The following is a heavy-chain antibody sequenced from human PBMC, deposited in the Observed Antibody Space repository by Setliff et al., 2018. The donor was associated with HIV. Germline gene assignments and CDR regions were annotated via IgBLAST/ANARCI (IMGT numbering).Heavy chain of an antibody. D-gene: IGHD3-22*01. CDR1: GFTFSRYD. V-gene: IGHV3-13*01. CDR2: IGTSGDT. CDR3: ARALYYYDTTPALSSAFDI. J-gene: IGHJ3*02. Sequence: PGGSLRLSCAASGFTFSRYDMHWVRQGTGEGLEWVSVIGTSGDTYYPGSVKGRFTISRENAKNSLYLQMNSLRAGDTAVYYCARALYYYDTTPALSSAFDIWGQGTMVTVSS.